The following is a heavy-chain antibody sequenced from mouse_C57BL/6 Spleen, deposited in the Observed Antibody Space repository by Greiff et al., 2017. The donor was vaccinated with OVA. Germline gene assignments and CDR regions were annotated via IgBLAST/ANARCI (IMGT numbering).Heavy chain of an antibody. Sequence: QVQLQQPGAELVMPGASVKLSCKASGYTFTSYWMHWVKQRPGQGLEWIGEIDPSDSYTNYNQKFKGKSTLTVDKSSSTAYMQLSSLTSEDSAVYYCARDYGSSYKAMDYWGQGTSVTVSS. J-gene: IGHJ4*01. CDR1: GYTFTSYW. CDR3: ARDYGSSYKAMDY. V-gene: IGHV1-69*01. CDR2: IDPSDSYT. D-gene: IGHD1-1*01.